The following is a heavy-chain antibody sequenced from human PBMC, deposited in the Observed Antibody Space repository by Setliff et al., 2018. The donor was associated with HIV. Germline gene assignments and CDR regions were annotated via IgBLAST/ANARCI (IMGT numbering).Heavy chain of an antibody. D-gene: IGHD3-16*02. CDR2: INYSGST. CDR1: GVSISSNNYY. Sequence: LSLTCTVSGVSISSNNYYWGWIRQPPGKGLEWIGSINYSGSTYQNPSLKSRVTISVDTSKNQLSLKLNSVTAADTAVYYCARVRSGAYVWGSYPDYWGQGTLVTVSS. V-gene: IGHV4-39*01. J-gene: IGHJ4*02. CDR3: ARVRSGAYVWGSYPDY.